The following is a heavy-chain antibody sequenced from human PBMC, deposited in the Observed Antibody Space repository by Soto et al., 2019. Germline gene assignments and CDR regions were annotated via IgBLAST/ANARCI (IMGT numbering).Heavy chain of an antibody. CDR3: ATNSYGYVSTYYFDY. V-gene: IGHV3-30*03. Sequence: QGQLVESGGGVVQPGRSLRLSCAASGFTFSSYGIHWVRQAPGKGLEWVAVISHDVSNKYYADSVKGRFTISRDNSKNTLHLQMNSLRAEDTAVYYCATNSYGYVSTYYFDYWGQGTLVTVSS. CDR2: ISHDVSNK. CDR1: GFTFSSYG. J-gene: IGHJ4*02. D-gene: IGHD5-18*01.